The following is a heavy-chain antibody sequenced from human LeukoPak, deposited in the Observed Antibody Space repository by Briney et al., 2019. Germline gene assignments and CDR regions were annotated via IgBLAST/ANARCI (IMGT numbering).Heavy chain of an antibody. CDR3: ARGLPYCSSLRCYFTRQVRFDP. D-gene: IGHD2-2*01. CDR1: GYNFTDSY. V-gene: IGHV1-2*02. CDR2: INPHNGDT. J-gene: IGHJ5*02. Sequence: ASVKVSCKASGYNFTDSYMHWVRQTPGQGLEWMGWINPHNGDTNYAQNFQGRVTMTSDTSISTAYMDLSSLTYDDTAAYYCARGLPYCSSLRCYFTRQVRFDPWGHGTLVTVSS.